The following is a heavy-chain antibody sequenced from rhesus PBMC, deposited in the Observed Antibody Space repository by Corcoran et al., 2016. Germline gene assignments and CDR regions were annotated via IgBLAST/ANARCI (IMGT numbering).Heavy chain of an antibody. V-gene: IGHV7-114*01. CDR1: GYTFTCFG. CDR3: ARLSYGSNDAFDF. D-gene: IGHD4-29*01. CDR2: INTDTGNP. J-gene: IGHJ3*01. Sequence: QVQLVQSGAEVKQPGASVKVSCQASGYTFTCFGMNWVRQAHGQRLEWMGWINTDTGNPTDDQGIKERFTFSMDTSISTAYLQISSLKAEDTAVYYCARLSYGSNDAFDFWGQGLRVTVSS.